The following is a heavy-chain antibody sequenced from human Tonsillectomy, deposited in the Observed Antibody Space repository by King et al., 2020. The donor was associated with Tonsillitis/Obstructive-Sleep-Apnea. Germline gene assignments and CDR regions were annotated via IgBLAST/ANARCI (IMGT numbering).Heavy chain of an antibody. Sequence: QLVQSGSELKKPGASVKVSCKASGYTFTDYPMNWVRQAPGQGLEWMGWINTNTGNPTYAQGFTGRFVFSLDTSVSTAYLQISSLKAEDTAVYYCARDEELPAASYYYYYMDVWGKGTTVTVSS. CDR2: INTNTGNP. D-gene: IGHD2-2*01. J-gene: IGHJ6*03. CDR1: GYTFTDYP. CDR3: ARDEELPAASYYYYYMDV. V-gene: IGHV7-4-1*02.